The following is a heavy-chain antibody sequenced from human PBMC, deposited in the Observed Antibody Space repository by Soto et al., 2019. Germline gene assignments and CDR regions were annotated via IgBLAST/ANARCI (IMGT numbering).Heavy chain of an antibody. CDR3: ARVISCPSPGRAYYGMDV. CDR2: VIPIYGTP. J-gene: IGHJ6*02. D-gene: IGHD3-9*01. Sequence: QVQLVQSGAEVKKPGSSVKVSCKASGGTFSNSIISWVRQAPGQGLEWMGGVIPIYGTPNYAQKFQGRVTITADKATSTAYMELRSLRSEDTAVYYCARVISCPSPGRAYYGMDVWGQGTTVIVSS. CDR1: GGTFSNSI. V-gene: IGHV1-69*06.